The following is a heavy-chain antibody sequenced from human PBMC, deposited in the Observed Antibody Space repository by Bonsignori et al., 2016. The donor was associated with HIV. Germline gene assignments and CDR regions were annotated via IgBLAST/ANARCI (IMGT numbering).Heavy chain of an antibody. V-gene: IGHV3-30-3*01. Sequence: VRQAPGKGLEWVALISHDGNSEDYADSVKGRFTISRDNSKNTLFLQMSSLRAEDTAVYYCARGTATYYMDVWGKGTTVTVSS. CDR3: ARGTATYYMDV. CDR2: ISHDGNSE. D-gene: IGHD5-18*01. J-gene: IGHJ6*03.